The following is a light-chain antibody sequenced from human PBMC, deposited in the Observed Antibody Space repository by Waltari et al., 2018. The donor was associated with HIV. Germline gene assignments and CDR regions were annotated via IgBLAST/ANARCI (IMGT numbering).Light chain of an antibody. CDR3: TSHTLTRVLV. CDR1: SLDIGLYGF. CDR2: GVD. Sequence: QSALTQPASMSGSPGQSITISCTGSSLDIGLYGFVSWYKHLPNTAPQLIIYGVDRRPPGITSRFSASKSGDVASLTISGLQAEDEADYYCTSHTLTRVLVFGGGTRLTVL. V-gene: IGLV2-14*01. J-gene: IGLJ3*02.